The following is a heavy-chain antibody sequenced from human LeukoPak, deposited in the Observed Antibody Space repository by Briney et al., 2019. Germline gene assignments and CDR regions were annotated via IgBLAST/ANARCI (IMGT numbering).Heavy chain of an antibody. CDR3: AKGTVVPYYFDY. D-gene: IGHD4-23*01. CDR1: GFTFSSYS. J-gene: IGHJ4*02. CDR2: ISGSGGST. V-gene: IGHV3-23*01. Sequence: GGSLRLSCAASGFTFSSYSMNWVRQAPGKGLEWVSAISGSGGSTYYADSVKGRFTISRDNSKNTLYLQMNSLRAEDTAVYYCAKGTVVPYYFDYWGQGTLVTVSS.